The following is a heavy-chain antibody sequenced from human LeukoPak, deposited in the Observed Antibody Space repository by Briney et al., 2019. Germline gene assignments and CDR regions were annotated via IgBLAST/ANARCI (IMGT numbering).Heavy chain of an antibody. J-gene: IGHJ6*02. V-gene: IGHV1-2*02. CDR3: AKAPYGDYYYYAMDV. CDR1: GYTFTSYG. D-gene: IGHD4-17*01. Sequence: ASVKVSCKASGYTFTSYGISWVRQAPGQGLEGMGWINPNSGGTNYAQKFQGRVTMTRDTSISTAYMELSRLRSDDTAVYYCAKAPYGDYYYYAMDVWGQGTTVTVSS. CDR2: INPNSGGT.